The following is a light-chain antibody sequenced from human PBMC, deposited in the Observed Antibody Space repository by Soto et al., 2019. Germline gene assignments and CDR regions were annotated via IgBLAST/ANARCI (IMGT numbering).Light chain of an antibody. V-gene: IGLV1-51*01. CDR1: SSNSGGNS. J-gene: IGLJ1*01. Sequence: QSALTQPPSVSAAPGQKVTISCSGSSSNSGGNSVSWYQQLPGNAPKLLIYDDNKRPSGIPDRFSGSKSGTSATLGITGFQTGDEADYYCGSWDSSLSAYVFGAGTKVTVL. CDR2: DDN. CDR3: GSWDSSLSAYV.